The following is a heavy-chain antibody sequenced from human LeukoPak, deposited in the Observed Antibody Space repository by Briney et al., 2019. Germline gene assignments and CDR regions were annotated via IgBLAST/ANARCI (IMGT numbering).Heavy chain of an antibody. J-gene: IGHJ5*02. CDR2: INHSGST. Sequence: PSETLSLTCAVYGGSFSGYYWSWIRQPPGKGLEWIGEINHSGSTNYNPSLKSRVTVSVDTSKNQFSLKLSSVTAADTAVYYCARQELNYYGSGRTNWFDPWGQGTLVTVSS. V-gene: IGHV4-34*01. CDR1: GGSFSGYY. D-gene: IGHD3-10*01. CDR3: ARQELNYYGSGRTNWFDP.